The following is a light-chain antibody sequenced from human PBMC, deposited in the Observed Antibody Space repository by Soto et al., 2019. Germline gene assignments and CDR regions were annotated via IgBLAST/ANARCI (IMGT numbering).Light chain of an antibody. Sequence: EIVLTQSPGTLSLSPGERVTLSCRASQSVTSSYLAWYRQKPGQAPRLLIYGASSRATGIPDRFSGSGSGTDFTLTISRLEPEDFAVYYCQQYGTSPLTFGPGTKVDIK. V-gene: IGKV3-20*01. CDR2: GAS. J-gene: IGKJ3*01. CDR1: QSVTSSY. CDR3: QQYGTSPLT.